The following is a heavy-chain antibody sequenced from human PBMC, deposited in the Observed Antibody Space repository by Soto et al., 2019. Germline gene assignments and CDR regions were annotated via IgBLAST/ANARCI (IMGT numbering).Heavy chain of an antibody. Sequence: GGSLRLSCAASGFTFSSYVMHWVRQAPGKGLEWVAVISYDGSNKYYADSVKGRFTISRDNSKNTLYLQMNSLRAEDTAVYYCAKMRSRNYMDVWGKGTTVTVSS. J-gene: IGHJ6*03. CDR3: AKMRSRNYMDV. CDR2: ISYDGSNK. CDR1: GFTFSSYV. V-gene: IGHV3-30*18.